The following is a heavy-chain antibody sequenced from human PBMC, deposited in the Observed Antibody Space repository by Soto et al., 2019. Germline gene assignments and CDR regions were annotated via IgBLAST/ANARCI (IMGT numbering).Heavy chain of an antibody. CDR1: GYSFIDYW. V-gene: IGHV5-51*01. D-gene: IGHD3-10*01. CDR2: IYPGDSDT. J-gene: IGHJ6*02. Sequence: ESLKISCKGSGYSFIDYWIGWVRQVPGKGLEWMGVIYPGDSDTRYSPSFQGQVTISADKSISTAYLQWSSLKASDTAMYYCARLPYGSNYYGVDVRGQGTTVTVSS. CDR3: ARLPYGSNYYGVDV.